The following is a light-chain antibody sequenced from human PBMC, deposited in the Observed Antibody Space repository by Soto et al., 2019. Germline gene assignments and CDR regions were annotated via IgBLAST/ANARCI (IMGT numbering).Light chain of an antibody. CDR1: HAVTSSH. CDR2: GAS. Sequence: IVLTQSPDTLSLSPGERVTLSCRASHAVTSSHVAWYRQKPGQPPTLLIYGASSRAAGVADRFSGDGSGKEFTLTLRHLEPEDFSVYLCQQYGNSPLTFGRGNKVEMK. V-gene: IGKV3-20*01. J-gene: IGKJ2*01. CDR3: QQYGNSPLT.